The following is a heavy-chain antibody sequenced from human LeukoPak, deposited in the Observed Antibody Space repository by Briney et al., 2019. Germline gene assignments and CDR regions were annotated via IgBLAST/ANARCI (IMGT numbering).Heavy chain of an antibody. J-gene: IGHJ4*02. CDR1: GYTFTSYG. D-gene: IGHD2-15*01. CDR2: ISAYNGNT. V-gene: IGHV1-18*01. Sequence: ASVKVSCKASGYTFTSYGISWVRQAPGQGLEWMGWISAYNGNTSYAQKLQGRVTMTTDTSTSTAYMELRSLRSDDTAVYYCARRYCSGGSCYHFDYWGQGTLVTVSS. CDR3: ARRYCSGGSCYHFDY.